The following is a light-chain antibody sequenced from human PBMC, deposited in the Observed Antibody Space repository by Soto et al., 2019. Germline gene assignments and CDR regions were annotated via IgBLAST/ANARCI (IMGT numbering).Light chain of an antibody. CDR3: SSWDDSLNGPV. J-gene: IGLJ2*01. CDR1: ASNIGSNT. Sequence: QPVLTQLPSASGTPGQRVTISCSGSASNIGSNTVNWYQQLPGTAPKLLIYINNQRPSGVPDRFSGSKSGTAASLAISGLQSEDEADYSCSSWDDSLNGPVFGGGTKLTVL. CDR2: INN. V-gene: IGLV1-44*01.